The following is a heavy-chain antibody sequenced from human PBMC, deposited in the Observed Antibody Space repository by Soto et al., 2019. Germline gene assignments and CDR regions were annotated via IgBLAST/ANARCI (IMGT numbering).Heavy chain of an antibody. D-gene: IGHD6-13*01. V-gene: IGHV3-23*01. CDR3: ARDHSSSWYLSEYFQH. J-gene: IGHJ1*01. CDR2: ISGSGGST. CDR1: GFTFSSYA. Sequence: EVQLLESGGGLVQPGGSLRLSCAASGFTFSSYAMSWVRQAPGKGLEWVSAISGSGGSTYYADSVKGRFTISRDNAKNTLYLQMNSLRAEDTAVYYCARDHSSSWYLSEYFQHWGQGTLVTVSS.